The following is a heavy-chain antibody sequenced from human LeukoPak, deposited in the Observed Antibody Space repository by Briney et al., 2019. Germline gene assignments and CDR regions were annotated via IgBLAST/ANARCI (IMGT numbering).Heavy chain of an antibody. CDR1: GYTFTGYY. D-gene: IGHD1-26*01. CDR3: ARAPLGIVGATKPNFDY. V-gene: IGHV1-2*02. J-gene: IGHJ4*02. CDR2: INPNSGGT. Sequence: GASVKVSCKASGYTFTGYYMHWVRQAPGQGLEWMGWINPNSGGTNYAQKFQGRVTMTRDTSISTAYMELSRLRSDDTAVYYCARAPLGIVGATKPNFDYWGQGTLVTVSS.